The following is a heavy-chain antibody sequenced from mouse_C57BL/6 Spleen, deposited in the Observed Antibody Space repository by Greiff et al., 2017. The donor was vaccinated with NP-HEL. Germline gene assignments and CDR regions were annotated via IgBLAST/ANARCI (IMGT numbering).Heavy chain of an antibody. CDR2: IDPENGDT. J-gene: IGHJ2*01. D-gene: IGHD1-1*01. CDR3: TTWDYAYYLDY. Sequence: VQLQQSGAELVRPGASVKLSCTASGFNIKDDYMHWVKQRPEQGLEWIGWIDPENGDTEYASKFQGKATITADTSSNTAYLQLSSLTSEDTAVYYCTTWDYAYYLDYWGQGTTLTVSS. CDR1: GFNIKDDY. V-gene: IGHV14-4*01.